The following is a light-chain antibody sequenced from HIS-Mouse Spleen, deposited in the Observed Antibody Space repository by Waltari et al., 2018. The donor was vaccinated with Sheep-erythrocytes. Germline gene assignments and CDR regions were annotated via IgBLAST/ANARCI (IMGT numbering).Light chain of an antibody. CDR3: QQANSFPIT. Sequence: DIQMTQSPSSVSASVGDRVTITCRASQGISSSLAWYQQKPGKAPKLLIYAESSLQSGFPSRFSGSGYGTDFTLTISSLQPEDFATYYCQQANSFPITFGQGTRLEIK. V-gene: IGKV1-12*01. CDR2: AES. J-gene: IGKJ5*01. CDR1: QGISSS.